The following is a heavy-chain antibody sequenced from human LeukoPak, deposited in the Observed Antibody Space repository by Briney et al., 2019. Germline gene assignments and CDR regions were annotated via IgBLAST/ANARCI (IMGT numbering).Heavy chain of an antibody. CDR3: ARDVDSSGYQA. J-gene: IGHJ5*02. CDR1: GYTFTGYY. D-gene: IGHD3-22*01. Sequence: WASVKVSCKASGYTFTGYYMHWVRQAPGQGLEWMGWINPNSGGTNYAQKFQGGVTMTRDTSISTAYMELSRLRSDDTAVYYCARDVDSSGYQAWGQGTLVTVSS. V-gene: IGHV1-2*02. CDR2: INPNSGGT.